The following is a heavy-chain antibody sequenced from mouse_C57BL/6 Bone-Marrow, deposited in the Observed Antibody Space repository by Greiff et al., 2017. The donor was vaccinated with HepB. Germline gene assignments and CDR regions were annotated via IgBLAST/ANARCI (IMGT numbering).Heavy chain of an antibody. J-gene: IGHJ2*01. D-gene: IGHD1-1*01. CDR2: INPNNGGT. V-gene: IGHV1-26*01. CDR1: GYTFTDYY. Sequence: EVQLQQSGPELVKPGASVKISCKASGYTFTDYYMNWVKQSHGKSLEWIGDINPNNGGTSYNQKFKGKATLTVDKSSSTAYMELRSLTSEDSAVYYCPRRLVFITTVVAPDYWGQGTTLTVSS. CDR3: PRRLVFITTVVAPDY.